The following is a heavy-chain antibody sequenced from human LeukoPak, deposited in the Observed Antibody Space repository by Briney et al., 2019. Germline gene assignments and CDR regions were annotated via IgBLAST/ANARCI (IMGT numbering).Heavy chain of an antibody. D-gene: IGHD6-19*01. CDR2: IKRKIDGTTP. CDR3: TTHRIAVAGTAGH. Sequence: PGGSLRLSCAASGFTFINVWMTWVRQAPGKGLEWVGRIKRKIDGTTPEYAAPVKGRFTISRDDSKNTLYLQMNSLKTEDTAVYYCTTHRIAVAGTAGHWGQGTLVTVSS. CDR1: GFTFINVW. J-gene: IGHJ4*02. V-gene: IGHV3-15*01.